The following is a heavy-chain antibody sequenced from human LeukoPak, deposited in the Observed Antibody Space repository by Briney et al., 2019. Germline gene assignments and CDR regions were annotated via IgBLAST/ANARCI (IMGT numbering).Heavy chain of an antibody. J-gene: IGHJ4*02. CDR3: TSNLYCSTSSCYTLDN. Sequence: GGSLRLSCAASGFTFSNGWMSWVRQAPGKGLEWVGRIKSKSERGTTDYAAPVKGRFTISRDGSTNTVYLHMNSLKAEDTAVYFCTSNLYCSTSSCYTLDNWGQGTLVAVSP. CDR1: GFTFSNGW. V-gene: IGHV3-15*01. CDR2: IKSKSERGTT. D-gene: IGHD2-2*02.